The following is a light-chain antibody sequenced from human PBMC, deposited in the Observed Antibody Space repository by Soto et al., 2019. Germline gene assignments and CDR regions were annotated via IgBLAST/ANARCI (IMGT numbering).Light chain of an antibody. Sequence: QSALTQPASVSGSPGQSITISCTGTSSDVGGYNYVSWYQHHPGKAPKVMIYDVSDRPPGVSNRFSGSKSGNTASLTISGLQAEDEADYYCSSYTSSSPYVFGTGTKLTVL. V-gene: IGLV2-14*03. CDR2: DVS. CDR1: SSDVGGYNY. CDR3: SSYTSSSPYV. J-gene: IGLJ1*01.